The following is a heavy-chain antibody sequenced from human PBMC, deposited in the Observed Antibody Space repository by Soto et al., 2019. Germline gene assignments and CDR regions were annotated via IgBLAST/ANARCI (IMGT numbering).Heavy chain of an antibody. CDR3: AKGWSSSWYEVVDY. J-gene: IGHJ4*02. CDR2: LSGTDGRT. CDR1: GFTFSSYA. Sequence: EVQLLESGGTLVQPGGSLRLSCVASGFTFSSYAMNWVRQAPGKGLEWVSTLSGTDGRTYYADSVHGRFTISRDNSKNTLYLQMNSLRAEDTAVYYCAKGWSSSWYEVVDYWGQGTLVTVSS. V-gene: IGHV3-23*01. D-gene: IGHD6-13*01.